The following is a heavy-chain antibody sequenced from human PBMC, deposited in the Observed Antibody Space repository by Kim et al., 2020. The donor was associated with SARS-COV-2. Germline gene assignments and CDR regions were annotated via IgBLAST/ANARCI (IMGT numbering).Heavy chain of an antibody. CDR1: GGSISSGGYY. CDR2: IYYSGST. CDR3: ARGVTMIVGGWYFDL. V-gene: IGHV4-31*03. D-gene: IGHD3-22*01. Sequence: SETLSLTCTVSGGSISSGGYYWSWIRQHPGKGLEWIGYIYYSGSTYYNPSLKSRVTISVDTSKNQFSLKLSSVTAADTAVYYCARGVTMIVGGWYFDLWGRGTLVAVSS. J-gene: IGHJ2*01.